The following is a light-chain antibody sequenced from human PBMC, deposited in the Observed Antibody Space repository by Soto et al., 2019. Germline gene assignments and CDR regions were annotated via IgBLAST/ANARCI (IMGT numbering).Light chain of an antibody. V-gene: IGLV2-14*01. Sequence: QSVLTQPASVSGSPGQSITISCTGTSSDVGGYHYVSWYQQHPVKAPKLMIYDVSNRPSGVSNRFSGAKSGNTASLTISGLQAEDEADYYCSSYTSSSPLYVFGTGTKVTVL. CDR2: DVS. J-gene: IGLJ1*01. CDR1: SSDVGGYHY. CDR3: SSYTSSSPLYV.